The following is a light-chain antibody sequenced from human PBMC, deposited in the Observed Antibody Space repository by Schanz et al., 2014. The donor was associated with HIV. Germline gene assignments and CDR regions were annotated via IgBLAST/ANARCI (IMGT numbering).Light chain of an antibody. CDR2: DVS. CDR1: AGDVGSYDY. V-gene: IGLV2-14*03. Sequence: QSALTQPRSVSGSPGQSVTISCTGTAGDVGSYDYVSWYQQHPGKAPKLMIYDVSKRPSGVSNRFSGSKSGNTASLTISGLQAEDEADYYCSSCTTSNTLVFGGGTKVTVL. CDR3: SSCTTSNTLV. J-gene: IGLJ3*02.